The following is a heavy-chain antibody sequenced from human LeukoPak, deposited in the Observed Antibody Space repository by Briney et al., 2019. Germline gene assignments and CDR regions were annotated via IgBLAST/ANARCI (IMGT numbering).Heavy chain of an antibody. J-gene: IGHJ4*02. D-gene: IGHD3-10*01. CDR2: IYSGGST. CDR3: ARTNYYGSGSYSTSFDY. CDR1: GFTVSSNY. V-gene: IGHV3-53*01. Sequence: GGSLRLSCAASGFTVSSNYMSWVRQAPGKGLEWVSVIYSGGSTYYADSVKGRFTISRDNPKNTLYLQMNSLRAEDTAVYYCARTNYYGSGSYSTSFDYWGQGTLVTVSS.